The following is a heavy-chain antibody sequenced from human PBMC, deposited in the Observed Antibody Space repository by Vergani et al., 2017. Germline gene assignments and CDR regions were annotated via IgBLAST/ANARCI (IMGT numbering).Heavy chain of an antibody. CDR2: ISSSSSYI. Sequence: EVQLVESGGGLVKPGGSLRLSCAASGFTFSSYSMNWVRQAPGKGLEWVSSISSSSSYIYYADSVKGRFTISRDNAKNSLYLQMNSLRAEDTAVYYCARVYCSSTSCDPMNYGMDVWGQGTTVTVSS. D-gene: IGHD2-2*01. J-gene: IGHJ6*02. V-gene: IGHV3-21*01. CDR1: GFTFSSYS. CDR3: ARVYCSSTSCDPMNYGMDV.